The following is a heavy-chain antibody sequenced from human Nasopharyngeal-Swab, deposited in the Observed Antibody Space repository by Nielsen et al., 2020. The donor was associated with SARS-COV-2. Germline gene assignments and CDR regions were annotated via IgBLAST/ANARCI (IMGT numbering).Heavy chain of an antibody. CDR1: GYTFTSYG. CDR3: ATSATFGPGGAGDY. V-gene: IGHV1-18*01. D-gene: IGHD2-8*02. J-gene: IGHJ4*02. CDR2: ISAYNGRT. Sequence: ASVKVSCKASGYTFTSYGFGWMRQAPGQGLEYIGWISAYNGRTYYEQKFQGRVTMATDTSTSTAYMELRSLRSDDTAVYYCATSATFGPGGAGDYWGQGTLVTVSS.